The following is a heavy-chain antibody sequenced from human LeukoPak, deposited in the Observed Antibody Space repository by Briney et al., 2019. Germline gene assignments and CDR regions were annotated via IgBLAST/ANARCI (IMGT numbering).Heavy chain of an antibody. Sequence: PSETLSLTCAVYGGSFSGYYWSWIRQPPGKGLEWIGEINHSGSTNYNPSLKSRVTISVDTSKNQFSLKLSSVTAADTAVYYCARGRGSGWYNWFDPWGQGTLVTVSS. J-gene: IGHJ5*02. CDR1: GGSFSGYY. CDR3: ARGRGSGWYNWFDP. D-gene: IGHD6-19*01. V-gene: IGHV4-34*01. CDR2: INHSGST.